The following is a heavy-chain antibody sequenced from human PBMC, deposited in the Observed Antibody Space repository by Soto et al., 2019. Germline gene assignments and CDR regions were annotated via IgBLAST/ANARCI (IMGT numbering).Heavy chain of an antibody. CDR1: ENTFSTYL. CDR3: AGPHDRAGLGT. Sequence: ASVKVSCKVSENTFSTYLVHWVRQVHGQGLEWMGWHNGYNGQTEYSQKFQGRVTITRDTSAKTAYLELRSLTSEDTAVYYCAGPHDRAGLGTWGQGTLVTVSS. D-gene: IGHD1-1*01. CDR2: HNGYNGQT. V-gene: IGHV1-3*01. J-gene: IGHJ5*02.